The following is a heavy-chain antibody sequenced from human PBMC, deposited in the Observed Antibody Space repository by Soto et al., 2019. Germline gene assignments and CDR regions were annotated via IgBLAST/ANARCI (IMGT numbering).Heavy chain of an antibody. D-gene: IGHD2-8*01. J-gene: IGHJ4*02. V-gene: IGHV3-48*03. CDR1: GFTFSTLE. Sequence: SGGSLRLSCAASGFTFSTLEMNRVRQAPGKGLEWVSYITSRGDTQYYADSVKGRFTISRDNARNSLYLQMNSLRREDTAVYYCATTLPYCRNGVCHRDWGQGTQVTVSS. CDR3: ATTLPYCRNGVCHRD. CDR2: ITSRGDTQ.